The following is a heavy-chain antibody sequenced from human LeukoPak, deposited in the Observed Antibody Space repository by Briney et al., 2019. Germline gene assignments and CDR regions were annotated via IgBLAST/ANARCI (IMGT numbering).Heavy chain of an antibody. V-gene: IGHV3-53*01. D-gene: IGHD4-17*01. CDR3: ASTISPYNDYGDYVGWNFDY. J-gene: IGHJ4*02. CDR2: IYSGGST. CDR1: GFTVSSNY. Sequence: GGSLRLSCAASGFTVSSNYMSWVRQAPGKGLEWVSVIYSGGSTYYADPVKGRFTISRDNSKNTLYLQMNSLRAEDTAVYYCASTISPYNDYGDYVGWNFDYWGQGTLVTVSS.